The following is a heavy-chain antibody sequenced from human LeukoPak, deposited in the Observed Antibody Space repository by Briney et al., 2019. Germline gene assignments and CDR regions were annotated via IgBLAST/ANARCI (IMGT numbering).Heavy chain of an antibody. D-gene: IGHD2-15*01. Sequence: PGRSLRLSCAASGFTFDDYAMHWVRQAPGRGLEWVSGISWNSGSIGYADSVKGRFTISRDNAKNSLYLQMNSLRAEDTALYYCAKVKYGRYCSGGSCYVGGEFDYWGQGTLVTVSS. CDR3: AKVKYGRYCSGGSCYVGGEFDY. V-gene: IGHV3-9*01. CDR2: ISWNSGSI. CDR1: GFTFDDYA. J-gene: IGHJ4*02.